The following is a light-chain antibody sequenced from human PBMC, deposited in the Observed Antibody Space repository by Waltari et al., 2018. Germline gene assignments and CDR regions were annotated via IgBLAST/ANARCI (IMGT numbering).Light chain of an antibody. CDR1: QSVSNY. CDR3: QQRKNWPPIT. V-gene: IGKV3-11*01. Sequence: EIVLTQSPATLSVSPGERATLPCRASQSVSNYLAWYQQKPGQAPRLLIYDTSNRAPGIPARFSGSGSGTDFTLTISSLEPEDFAVYYCQQRKNWPPITFGQGTRLDIK. J-gene: IGKJ5*01. CDR2: DTS.